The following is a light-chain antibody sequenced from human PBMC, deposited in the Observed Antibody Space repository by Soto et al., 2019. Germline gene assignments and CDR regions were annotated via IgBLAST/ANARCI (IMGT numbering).Light chain of an antibody. J-gene: IGKJ1*01. V-gene: IGKV3-15*01. CDR1: QSVSSN. CDR2: GAS. Sequence: EIVMTQSPATLSVSPGERATRSCRASQSVSSNLAWYQQKPGQAPRLLIYGASTRATGIPARFSGSGSGTEFTLTISSLQSEDFAIYFCQQYNNWPPDRTFGQGTQVEIK. CDR3: QQYNNWPPDRT.